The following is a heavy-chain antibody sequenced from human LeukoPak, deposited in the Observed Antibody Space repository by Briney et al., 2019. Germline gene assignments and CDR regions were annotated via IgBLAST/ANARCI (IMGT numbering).Heavy chain of an antibody. D-gene: IGHD6-13*01. CDR3: TRVLAAAANALDI. CDR2: ISYDGSNE. V-gene: IGHV3-30-3*01. J-gene: IGHJ3*02. CDR1: GFTFSSYA. Sequence: PGGSLRLSCAASGFTFSSYAMHWVRQAPGKGLEWVAVISYDGSNENYADSVKGRFTISRDNSKNTLYLQMNSLKTEDTAVYYCTRVLAAAANALDIWGQGTMVTVSS.